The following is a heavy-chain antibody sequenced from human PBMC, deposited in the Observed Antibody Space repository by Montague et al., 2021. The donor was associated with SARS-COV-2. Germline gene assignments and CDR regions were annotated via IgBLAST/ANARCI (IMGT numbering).Heavy chain of an antibody. V-gene: IGHV4-4*07. CDR3: ARGDHPECGSWYFFDT. J-gene: IGHJ4*02. D-gene: IGHD6-13*01. Sequence: SETLSLTCTVSGGSINYYYWHWLRQSAAKGLEWIGRIYSSGNANYSPSLTSRVTMSVDTSQNQFSLKLNSLTAADTAVYYCARGDHPECGSWYFFDTWGQGALVTVSS. CDR2: IYSSGNA. CDR1: GGSINYYY.